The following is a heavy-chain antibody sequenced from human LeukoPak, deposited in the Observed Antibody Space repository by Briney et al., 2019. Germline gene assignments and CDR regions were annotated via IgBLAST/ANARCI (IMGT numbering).Heavy chain of an antibody. CDR1: GYTFTSYG. Sequence: ASVKVSCKASGYTFTSYGISWVRQAPGQGLEWMGWISAYNGNTNYAQKLQGRVTMTTDTSTSTAYMELRSLRSDDTAVYYCARASYYYDSSDPDYWGQGTLVTVSS. D-gene: IGHD3-22*01. J-gene: IGHJ4*02. CDR3: ARASYYYDSSDPDY. V-gene: IGHV1-18*01. CDR2: ISAYNGNT.